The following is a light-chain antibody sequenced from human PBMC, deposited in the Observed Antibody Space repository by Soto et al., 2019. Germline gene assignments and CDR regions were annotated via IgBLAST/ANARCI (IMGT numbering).Light chain of an antibody. CDR2: GAC. CDR1: QSFSRSY. V-gene: IGKV3-20*01. CDR3: QHYGSSLSIT. J-gene: IGKJ5*01. Sequence: EIVLAQSPGTLSLSPGERATPSCRASQSFSRSYLPWYQQKPGQPPRLLIYGACSRDSGFPNRFSGSGSGTDFTLTISRLEPEDFAVYYCQHYGSSLSITFGQGTRLEIK.